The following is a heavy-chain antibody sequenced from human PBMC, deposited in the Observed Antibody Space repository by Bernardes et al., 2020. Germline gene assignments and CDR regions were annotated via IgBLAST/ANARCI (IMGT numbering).Heavy chain of an antibody. J-gene: IGHJ4*02. CDR3: ASNPRFLPPN. CDR2: ISYDGSNK. V-gene: IGHV3-30*04. D-gene: IGHD3-3*01. CDR1: GFTFSSYA. Sequence: GGSLRLSCAASGFTFSSYAMHWVRQAPGKGLEWVAVISYDGSNKYYADSVKGRFTISRDNSKNTLYLQMNSLRAEDTAVYYCASNPRFLPPNWGQGTLVTVSS.